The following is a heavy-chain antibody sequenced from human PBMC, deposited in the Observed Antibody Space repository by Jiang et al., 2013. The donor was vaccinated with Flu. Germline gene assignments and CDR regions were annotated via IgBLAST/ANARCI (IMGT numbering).Heavy chain of an antibody. V-gene: IGHV1-69*04. CDR2: IIPILGIA. CDR3: ARDKGYGDYEDY. D-gene: IGHD4-17*01. CDR1: GGTFSSYA. Sequence: GAEVKKPGSSVKVSCKASGGTFSSYAISWVRQAPGQGLEWMGRIIPILGIANYAQKFQGRVTITADKSTSTAYMELSSLRSEDTAVYYCARDKGYGDYEDYWGQGTLVTVSS. J-gene: IGHJ4*02.